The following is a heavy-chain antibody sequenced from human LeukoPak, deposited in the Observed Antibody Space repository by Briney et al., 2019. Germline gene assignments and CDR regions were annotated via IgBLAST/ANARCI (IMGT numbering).Heavy chain of an antibody. CDR3: ARDAYGGNSFDY. D-gene: IGHD4-23*01. J-gene: IGHJ4*02. V-gene: IGHV1-2*06. CDR2: INPNSGGT. Sequence: ASVKVSCKASGYTFTGYYMHWVRQAPGQGLEWMGRINPNSGGTNYAQKFQGRVTMTRDTSISTAYMELSRLRSDDTAVYYCARDAYGGNSFDYWGQGTLVTVSS. CDR1: GYTFTGYY.